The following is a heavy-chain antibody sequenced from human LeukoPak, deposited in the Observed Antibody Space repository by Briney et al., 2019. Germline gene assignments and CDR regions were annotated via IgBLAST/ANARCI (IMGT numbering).Heavy chain of an antibody. CDR1: GFTFDDYG. V-gene: IGHV3-20*04. J-gene: IGHJ5*02. CDR3: AGDRKSGNFLGEFDH. CDR2: INWNGGST. D-gene: IGHD1-26*01. Sequence: PGGSLRLSCAASGFTFDDYGMSWVRQAPGKGLEWVSGINWNGGSTGYADSVKGRFTISRDNAKNSLYLQMNSLRAEDTALYYCAGDRKSGNFLGEFDHWGQGTLVTVSS.